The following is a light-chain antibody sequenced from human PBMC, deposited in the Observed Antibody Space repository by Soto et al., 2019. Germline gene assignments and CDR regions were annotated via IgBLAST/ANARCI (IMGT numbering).Light chain of an antibody. CDR1: SSDVGKYDY. J-gene: IGLJ1*01. CDR3: SLYTSENAYV. Sequence: QSVLTQPPSASGSPGQSVTISCTGTSSDVGKYDYVSWFQHHPGKAPKLIIYEVSKRPSGVPDRFSGSKSGNTASLTISGLQAADEADYYCSLYTSENAYVFGTGTKVTVL. CDR2: EVS. V-gene: IGLV2-18*01.